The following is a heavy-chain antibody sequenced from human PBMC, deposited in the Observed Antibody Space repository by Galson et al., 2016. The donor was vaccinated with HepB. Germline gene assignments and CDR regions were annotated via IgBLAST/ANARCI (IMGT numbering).Heavy chain of an antibody. J-gene: IGHJ4*02. D-gene: IGHD6-19*01. CDR1: GITFSTYS. V-gene: IGHV3-21*06. CDR3: AGAVDSGWYYFES. Sequence: SLRLSCAASGITFSTYSLHWVRQAPGKGLEWVSSISKSSNYKYYAASVRGRFTISRDNANDSLFLQMNSLRAEDTAVYSCAGAVDSGWYYFESWGQGTLVTVSS. CDR2: ISKSSNYK.